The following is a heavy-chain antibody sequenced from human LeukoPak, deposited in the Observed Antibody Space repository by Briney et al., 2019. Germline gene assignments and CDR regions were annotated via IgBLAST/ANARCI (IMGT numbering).Heavy chain of an antibody. CDR2: ISGSGGST. CDR1: DFTFSTYG. D-gene: IGHD3-10*02. J-gene: IGHJ6*04. V-gene: IGHV3-23*01. Sequence: GGSLRLSCAASDFTFSTYGMSWVRQAPGKGLEWVSAISGSGGSTYYADSVKGRFTISRDNSKNTLYLQMNSLRAEDTAVYYCAELGITMIGGVWGKGTTVTISS. CDR3: AELGITMIGGV.